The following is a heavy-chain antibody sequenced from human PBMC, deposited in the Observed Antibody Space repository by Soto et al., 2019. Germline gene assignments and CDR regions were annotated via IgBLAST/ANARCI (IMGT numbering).Heavy chain of an antibody. CDR3: ASTLYRPYYMDV. V-gene: IGHV3-11*01. J-gene: IGHJ6*03. D-gene: IGHD2-2*02. CDR1: GFTFSDYY. Sequence: GGSLRLSCAASGFTFSDYYMSWIRQAPGKGLEWVSYISSSGSTIYYADSVKGRFTISRDNAKNSLYLQMNSLRAEDTAVYYCASTLYRPYYMDVWGKGTTVTVSS. CDR2: ISSSGSTI.